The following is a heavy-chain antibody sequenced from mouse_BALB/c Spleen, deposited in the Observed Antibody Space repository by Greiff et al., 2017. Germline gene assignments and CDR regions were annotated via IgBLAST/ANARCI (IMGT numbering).Heavy chain of an antibody. CDR3: ARHLAGKGGFAY. CDR1: GFTFSSYG. CDR2: ISSGGSYT. D-gene: IGHD4-1*01. V-gene: IGHV5-6*01. Sequence: EVKLMESGGDLVKPGGSLKLSCAASGFTFSSYGMSWVRQTPDKRLEWVATISSGGSYTYYPDSVKGRFTISRDNAKNTLYLQMSSLKSEDTAMYYCARHLAGKGGFAYWGQGTLVTVSA. J-gene: IGHJ3*01.